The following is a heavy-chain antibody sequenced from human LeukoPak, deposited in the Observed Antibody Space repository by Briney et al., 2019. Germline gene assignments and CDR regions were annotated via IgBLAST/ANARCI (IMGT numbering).Heavy chain of an antibody. CDR1: GFTFSSYS. V-gene: IGHV3-7*01. D-gene: IGHD3-9*01. CDR2: IKQDGSEK. Sequence: GGSLRLSCAASGFTFSSYSMNWVRQAPGKGLEWVANIKQDGSEKYYVDSVKGRFTISRDNAKNSLYLQMNSLRAEDTAVYYCARGPMTGVQYLWHYFDYWGQGTLVTVSS. J-gene: IGHJ4*02. CDR3: ARGPMTGVQYLWHYFDY.